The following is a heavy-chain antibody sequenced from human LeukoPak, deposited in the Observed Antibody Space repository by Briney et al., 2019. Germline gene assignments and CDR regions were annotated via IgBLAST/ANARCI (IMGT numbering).Heavy chain of an antibody. CDR3: ARSLNPVAGGYYFDY. V-gene: IGHV4-38-2*02. D-gene: IGHD6-19*01. J-gene: IGHJ4*02. CDR1: GYSISSGYY. CDR2: IYHSGST. Sequence: SETLSLTCTVSGYSISSGYYWGWIRPPPGKGLEWIGSIYHSGSTYYNPSLKSRGTISVDTFKNHFSLKVRSVTAADTAVYYCARSLNPVAGGYYFDYWGQGTLVTVSS.